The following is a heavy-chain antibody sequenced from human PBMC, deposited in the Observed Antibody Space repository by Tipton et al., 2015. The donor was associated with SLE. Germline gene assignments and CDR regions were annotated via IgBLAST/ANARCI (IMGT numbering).Heavy chain of an antibody. Sequence: SLRLSCAASGFTFSSYGMHWVRQAPGKGLEWVAVMWYDGSNKYYADSVKGRFTISRDNSKNTLYLQMNSLRAEDTAVYYCAKDRFTIFGGFDYWGQGTLVTVSS. CDR1: GFTFSSYG. V-gene: IGHV3-30*18. D-gene: IGHD3-3*01. CDR2: MWYDGSNK. J-gene: IGHJ4*02. CDR3: AKDRFTIFGGFDY.